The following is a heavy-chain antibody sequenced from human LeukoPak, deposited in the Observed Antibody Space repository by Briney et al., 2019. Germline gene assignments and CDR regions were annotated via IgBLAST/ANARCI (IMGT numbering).Heavy chain of an antibody. CDR2: IYYSGST. J-gene: IGHJ5*02. Sequence: SETLSLTCTVSGGSISSSSYYWGWIRQPPAKGLEWIGSIYYSGSTYYSPSLKSRTTISVDMSKNQFSLKLSSVTAADTALYYCARHSGLRSPFDPWGQGTLVTVAS. CDR3: ARHSGLRSPFDP. D-gene: IGHD3-3*01. V-gene: IGHV4-39*01. CDR1: GGSISSSSYY.